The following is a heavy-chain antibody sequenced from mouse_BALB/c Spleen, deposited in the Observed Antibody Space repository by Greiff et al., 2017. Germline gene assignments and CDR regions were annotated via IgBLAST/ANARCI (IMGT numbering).Heavy chain of an antibody. J-gene: IGHJ3*01. Sequence: EVKLQESGPSLVKPSQTLSLTCSVTGDSITSGYWNWIRKFPGNKLEYMGYISYSGSTYYNPSLKSRISITRDTSKNQYYLQLNSVTTEDTATYYCARYNSGSSWGFADWGQGTLVTVSA. D-gene: IGHD1-1*01. CDR3: ARYNSGSSWGFAD. CDR1: GDSITSGY. CDR2: ISYSGST. V-gene: IGHV3-8*02.